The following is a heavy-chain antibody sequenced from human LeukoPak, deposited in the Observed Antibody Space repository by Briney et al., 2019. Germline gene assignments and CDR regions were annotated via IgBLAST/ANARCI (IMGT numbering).Heavy chain of an antibody. CDR3: ARSHPDYYDSSGYLFDY. J-gene: IGHJ4*02. V-gene: IGHV4-4*02. CDR1: GDPSRNRNW. CDR2: VSQSGST. Sequence: PSETLSLTCAVSGDPSRNRNWWSWVRQPPGKGLKWIGEVSQSGSTSYNPSLKSRVTISVDTSKNQFSLKLSSVTAADTAVYYCARSHPDYYDSSGYLFDYWGQGTLVTVSS. D-gene: IGHD3-22*01.